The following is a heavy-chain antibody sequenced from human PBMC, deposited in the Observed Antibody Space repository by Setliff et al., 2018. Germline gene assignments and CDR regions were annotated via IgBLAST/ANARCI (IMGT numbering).Heavy chain of an antibody. Sequence: GESLKLSCAASGFTFSSYSMNWVRQAPGKGLEWVSSISSSSSYIYYADSVKGRFTISRDNAKNSLYLQMNSLRAEDTAVYYCARDKLRFLENWFDPWGQGTQVTVSS. D-gene: IGHD3-3*01. V-gene: IGHV3-21*01. CDR1: GFTFSSYS. J-gene: IGHJ5*02. CDR2: ISSSSSYI. CDR3: ARDKLRFLENWFDP.